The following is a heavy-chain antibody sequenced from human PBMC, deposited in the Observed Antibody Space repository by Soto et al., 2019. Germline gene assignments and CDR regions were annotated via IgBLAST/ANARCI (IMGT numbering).Heavy chain of an antibody. D-gene: IGHD3-16*01. V-gene: IGHV4-34*01. CDR1: GGSFSGYY. CDR2: INHSGST. J-gene: IGHJ4*02. Sequence: PSETLSLTCAVYGGSFSGYYWSWIRQPPGKGLEWIGEINHSGSTNYNPSLKSRVTISVDTSKNQFSLKLSSVTAADTAVYYCASRHNEFDWGSYIGHSGQGTLVTVSS. CDR3: ASRHNEFDWGSYIGH.